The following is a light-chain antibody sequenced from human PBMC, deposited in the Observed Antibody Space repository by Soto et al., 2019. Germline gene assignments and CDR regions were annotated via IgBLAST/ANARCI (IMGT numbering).Light chain of an antibody. CDR3: LQYGTSPT. CDR2: GTS. J-gene: IGKJ1*01. V-gene: IGKV3-20*01. CDR1: QSVSSNY. Sequence: EIVLTQSPGTLSLSPGERATLSCRASQSVSSNYLDWYQQKPGQAPRLLIYGTSSRATDIPDRFSGSGSGTDFTLTISSLEPEDFAVYYCLQYGTSPTFGQGTKVEIK.